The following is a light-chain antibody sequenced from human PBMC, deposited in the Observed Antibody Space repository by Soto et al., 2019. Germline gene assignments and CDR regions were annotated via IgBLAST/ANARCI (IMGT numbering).Light chain of an antibody. CDR1: SSDVGSYYP. J-gene: IGLJ1*01. CDR3: CSYAGDTTFFV. CDR2: EVN. Sequence: QSVLTQPASMSGSPGQSITISCTGTSSDVGSYYPVSWFQQHPGKAHKLIIYEVNKRPSGVSDRFSGSKSGNTASLTISGLQAADEAEYYCCSYAGDTTFFVFGTGTKLTVL. V-gene: IGLV2-23*02.